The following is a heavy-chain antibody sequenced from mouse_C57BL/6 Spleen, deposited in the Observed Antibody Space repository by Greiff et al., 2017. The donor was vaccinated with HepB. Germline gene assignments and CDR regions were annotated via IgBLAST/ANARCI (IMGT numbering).Heavy chain of an antibody. CDR1: GYAFSSSW. D-gene: IGHD2-3*01. V-gene: IGHV1-82*01. CDR3: ARDFDGYYSWFAY. CDR2: IYPGDGDT. Sequence: QVQLKQSGPELVKPGASVKISCKASGYAFSSSWMNWVKQRPGKGLEWIGRIYPGDGDTNYNGKFKGKATLTADKSSSTAYMQLSSLTSEDSAVYFCARDFDGYYSWFAYWGQGTLVTVSA. J-gene: IGHJ3*01.